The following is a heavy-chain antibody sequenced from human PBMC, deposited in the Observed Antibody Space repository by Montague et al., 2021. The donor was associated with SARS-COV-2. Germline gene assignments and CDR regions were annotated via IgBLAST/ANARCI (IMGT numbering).Heavy chain of an antibody. CDR2: IDHSGST. CDR1: GGSISRCY. V-gene: IGHV4-59*13. J-gene: IGHJ4*02. D-gene: IGHD3-22*01. Sequence: SETLSLTCTVSGGSISRCYWSWIRQPPGKGLEWIGYIDHSGSTKYNPSLKSRVTISVDTSKNQFSLKLNSVTAADTAVYYCARERGCDCSGYYDYFDYWGQGTLVTVSS. CDR3: ARERGCDCSGYYDYFDY.